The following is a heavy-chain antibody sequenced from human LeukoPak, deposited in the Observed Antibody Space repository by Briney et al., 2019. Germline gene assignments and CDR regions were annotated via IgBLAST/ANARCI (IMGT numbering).Heavy chain of an antibody. CDR1: GFKFTSYD. Sequence: ASVKVSCKAVGFKFTSYDINWVRQASGQGLEWMGWMNPNNGNTGYAQKFQGRVTMTRDTSTSTAYMELRGLTSDDTAVYHCVRDGEGVAISVNYWFDPWGQGTLVTVSS. V-gene: IGHV1-8*01. J-gene: IGHJ5*02. CDR3: VRDGEGVAISVNYWFDP. CDR2: MNPNNGNT. D-gene: IGHD3-10*01.